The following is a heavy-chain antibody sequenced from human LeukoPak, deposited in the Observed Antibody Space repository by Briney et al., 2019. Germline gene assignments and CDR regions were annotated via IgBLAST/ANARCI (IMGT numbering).Heavy chain of an antibody. CDR3: AKDPYYYGSGLDY. CDR2: IRYDGSNK. Sequence: GGSLRLSCAASGFTFSSYGMHWVRQAPGKGLEWVAFIRYDGSNKYYADSVKGRFIISRDNSKNTLYLQMNSLRAEDTAVYYCAKDPYYYGSGLDYWGQGTLVTVSS. CDR1: GFTFSSYG. J-gene: IGHJ4*02. V-gene: IGHV3-30*02. D-gene: IGHD3-10*01.